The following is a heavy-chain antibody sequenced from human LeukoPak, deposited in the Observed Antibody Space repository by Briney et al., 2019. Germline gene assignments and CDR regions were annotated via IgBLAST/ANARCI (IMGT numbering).Heavy chain of an antibody. V-gene: IGHV6-1*01. CDR1: GDSVSSNSAA. J-gene: IGHJ5*02. CDR2: TYYRSKWYN. CDR3: ARAEDYYGSGSYYWFDP. D-gene: IGHD3-10*01. Sequence: SQTLSLTCAISGDSVSSNSAAWNWIRRSPSRGLEWLGRTYYRSKWYNDYAVSVKSRITINPDTSKNQFSLQLNSVTPEDTAVYYCARAEDYYGSGSYYWFDPWGQGTLVTVSS.